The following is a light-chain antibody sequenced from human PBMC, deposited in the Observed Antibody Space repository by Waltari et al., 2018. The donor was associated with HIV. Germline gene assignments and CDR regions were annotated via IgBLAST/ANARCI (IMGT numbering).Light chain of an antibody. CDR2: GSS. CDR3: QQYNHWPWT. Sequence: DIVMTQSPDTLSVSPGERATLSFRASQSVTTNLAWYQQQPGQAPRLLFYGSSTRATGLPDRFSGSGSGTEFTLTISSLQSEDSAVYYCQQYNHWPWTFGQGTTVEIK. J-gene: IGKJ1*01. V-gene: IGKV3-15*01. CDR1: QSVTTN.